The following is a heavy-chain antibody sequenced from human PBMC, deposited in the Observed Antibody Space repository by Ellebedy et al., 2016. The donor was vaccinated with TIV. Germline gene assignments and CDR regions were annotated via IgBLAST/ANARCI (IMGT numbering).Heavy chain of an antibody. V-gene: IGHV3-11*03. D-gene: IGHD3-10*01. Sequence: GGSLRLXCAASGFTFSDYYMSWIRQAPGKGLEWVSYISSSSSYTNYADSVKGRFTISRDNAKNSLYLQMNSLRAEDTAVYYCARNGGSGSYFDYWGQGTLVTVSS. CDR1: GFTFSDYY. J-gene: IGHJ4*02. CDR2: ISSSSSYT. CDR3: ARNGGSGSYFDY.